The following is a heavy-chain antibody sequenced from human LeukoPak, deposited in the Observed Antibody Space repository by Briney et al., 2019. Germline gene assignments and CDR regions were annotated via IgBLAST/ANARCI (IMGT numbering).Heavy chain of an antibody. CDR3: ASEYSSSSPHYYYYYYMDV. D-gene: IGHD6-6*01. CDR2: ISSSSRNI. CDR1: GFTFSSYS. Sequence: GGSLRLSCAASGFTFSSYSMNWVRQAPGKGLEGVSYISSSSRNIYYADSVKGRFTISRDNAKNSLYLQMNSLRAEDTAVYYCASEYSSSSPHYYYYYYMDVWGKGTTVTVSS. J-gene: IGHJ6*03. V-gene: IGHV3-48*01.